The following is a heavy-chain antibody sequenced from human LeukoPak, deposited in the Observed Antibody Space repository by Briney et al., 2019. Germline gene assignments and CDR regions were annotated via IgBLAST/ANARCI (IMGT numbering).Heavy chain of an antibody. D-gene: IGHD6-13*01. CDR2: IYYSGST. J-gene: IGHJ3*02. Sequence: SETLSLTCTVSGGSISSSSYYWGWIRQPPGKGLEWIGSIYYSGSTYYNPSLKSRVTISVDTSKNQFSLKLSSVTAADTAVYYCARQGTYSSSWYFAFDIWGQGTMVTVSS. CDR3: ARQGTYSSSWYFAFDI. CDR1: GGSISSSSYY. V-gene: IGHV4-39*01.